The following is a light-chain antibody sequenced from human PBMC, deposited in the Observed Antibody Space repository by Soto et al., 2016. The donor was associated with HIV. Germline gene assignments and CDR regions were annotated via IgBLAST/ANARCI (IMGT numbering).Light chain of an antibody. Sequence: DIQMTQSPPSLSASVGDRVSITCRSSQGIGNELGWYQQKPGRAPKRLIYLISTLQSGVPSRFSGSGSGTEFTLTISSLQPEDVATYYCLQHNAFPRTFGGGTKVEIK. V-gene: IGKV1-17*01. CDR1: QGIGNE. CDR3: LQHNAFPRT. J-gene: IGKJ4*01. CDR2: LIS.